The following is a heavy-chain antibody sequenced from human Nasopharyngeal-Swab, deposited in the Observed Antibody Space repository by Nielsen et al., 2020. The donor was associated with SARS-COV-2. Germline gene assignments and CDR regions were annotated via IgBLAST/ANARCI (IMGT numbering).Heavy chain of an antibody. CDR2: IYSGGST. J-gene: IGHJ4*02. Sequence: GESLKISCAASGFTVSSNYMSWVRQAPGKGLEWVSVIYSGGSTYYADSVKGRFTISRDNSKNTLYLQMNSLRAEDTAVYYCARGSRTVGATTGFYYWGQGTLVTVSS. D-gene: IGHD1-26*01. CDR3: ARGSRTVGATTGFYY. CDR1: GFTVSSNY. V-gene: IGHV3-53*01.